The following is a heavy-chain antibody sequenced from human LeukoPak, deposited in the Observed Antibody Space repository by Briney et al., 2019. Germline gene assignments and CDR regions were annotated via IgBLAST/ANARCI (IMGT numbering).Heavy chain of an antibody. Sequence: PSETLSLTCAVYGGSFSGYYWSWIRQPPGKGLEWIGEINHSGSTNYNPSLKSRVTISVDTSKNQFSLKLSSVTAADTAVYYCARVVDDYGGTFDYWGQGTLVTVSS. CDR3: ARVVDDYGGTFDY. CDR2: INHSGST. J-gene: IGHJ4*02. CDR1: GGSFSGYY. V-gene: IGHV4-34*01. D-gene: IGHD4-23*01.